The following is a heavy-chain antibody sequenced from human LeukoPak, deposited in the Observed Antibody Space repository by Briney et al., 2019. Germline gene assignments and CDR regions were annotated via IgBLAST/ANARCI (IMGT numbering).Heavy chain of an antibody. J-gene: IGHJ5*02. Sequence: SSETLSLTCAVSGYSISSGYYWDWIRQPPGKGLEWIGTMYHSGSTYYNPSLKSRVTISVDTSKNQFSLKLSSVTAADTAVYYCARALPHTYYYDRGFDPWGQGTLVTVSS. CDR3: ARALPHTYYYDRGFDP. V-gene: IGHV4-38-2*01. CDR2: MYHSGST. CDR1: GYSISSGYY. D-gene: IGHD3-22*01.